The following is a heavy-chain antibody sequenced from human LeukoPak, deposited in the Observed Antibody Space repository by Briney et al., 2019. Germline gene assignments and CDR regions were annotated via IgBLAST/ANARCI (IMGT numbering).Heavy chain of an antibody. J-gene: IGHJ4*02. V-gene: IGHV1-69*04. D-gene: IGHD5-18*01. Sequence: SVKVSCKASGGTFSSYAISWVRQAPGQGLEWMGRIIPVLGIANYAQKFQGRVTMTRDTSTSTVYMELSSLRSEDTAVYYCASNRYSYAPPDYWGQGTLVTVSS. CDR2: IIPVLGIA. CDR3: ASNRYSYAPPDY. CDR1: GGTFSSYA.